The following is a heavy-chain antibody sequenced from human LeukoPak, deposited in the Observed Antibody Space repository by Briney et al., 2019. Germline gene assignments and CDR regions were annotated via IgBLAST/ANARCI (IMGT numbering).Heavy chain of an antibody. CDR3: ARDREDLLTGLDY. D-gene: IGHD3-9*01. CDR1: GFTFSTYA. J-gene: IGHJ4*02. V-gene: IGHV3-30*04. CDR2: FSYDGGNK. Sequence: GGSLRLSCAASGFTFSTYATHWVRQAPGKGLEWVAVFSYDGGNKYYADSVKGRFTISRDNSKNTLYLQMNSLRPEDTAIYYCARDREDLLTGLDYWGQGTLVTVSS.